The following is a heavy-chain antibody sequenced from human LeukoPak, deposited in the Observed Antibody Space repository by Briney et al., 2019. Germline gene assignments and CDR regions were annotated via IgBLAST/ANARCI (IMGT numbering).Heavy chain of an antibody. Sequence: SQTLSLTCTVSGGSISSYYWSWLRQPPGKGLDWIGYIYYSGSTNYNPSLKSRVTISVDTSKNQFSLKLSSVTAADTAVYYCARVISEYSSSWPNWFDPWGQGTLVTVSS. V-gene: IGHV4-59*01. CDR2: IYYSGST. J-gene: IGHJ5*02. CDR3: ARVISEYSSSWPNWFDP. CDR1: GGSISSYY. D-gene: IGHD6-13*01.